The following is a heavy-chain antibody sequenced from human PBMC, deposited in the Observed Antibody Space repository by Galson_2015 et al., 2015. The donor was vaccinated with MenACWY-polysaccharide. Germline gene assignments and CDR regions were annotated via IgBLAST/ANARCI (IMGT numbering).Heavy chain of an antibody. J-gene: IGHJ4*02. V-gene: IGHV1-2*02. CDR2: INPNSGGT. CDR3: AAGAYCGGDCYLPGW. CDR1: GYTFTGYY. D-gene: IGHD2-21*02. Sequence: SVKVSCKASGYTFTGYYMHWVRQAPGQGLGWMGWINPNSGGTNYAQKFQGRVTMTRDTSISTAYMELSRLRSDDTAVYYCAAGAYCGGDCYLPGWWGQGTLVTVSS.